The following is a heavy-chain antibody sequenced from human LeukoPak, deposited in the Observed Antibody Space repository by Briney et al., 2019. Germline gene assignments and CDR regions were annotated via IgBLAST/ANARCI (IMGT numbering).Heavy chain of an antibody. CDR2: INPNSGGT. J-gene: IGHJ6*02. CDR1: GYTFTGYY. V-gene: IGHV1-2*04. D-gene: IGHD2-15*01. Sequence: ASVKVSCKASGYTFTGYYMHWVRQAPGQGLEWMGWINPNSGGTNYAQKFQGWVTMTRDTSISTAYMELSRLRSDDTAVYYCARDIRHCSGGSCGPNYYYYGRDVWGQGTTVTVSS. CDR3: ARDIRHCSGGSCGPNYYYYGRDV.